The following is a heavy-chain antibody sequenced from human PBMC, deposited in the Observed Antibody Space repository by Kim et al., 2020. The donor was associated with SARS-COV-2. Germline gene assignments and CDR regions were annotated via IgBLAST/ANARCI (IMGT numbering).Heavy chain of an antibody. CDR1: GGSISSYY. CDR3: ALTYYDFWSGSHGYYGMDV. Sequence: SETLSLTCTVSGGSISSYYWSWIRQPPGKGLEWIGYIYYSGSTNYNPSLKSRVTISVDTSKNQFSLKLSSVTAADTAVYYCALTYYDFWSGSHGYYGMDVWGQGTTVTVSS. V-gene: IGHV4-59*13. D-gene: IGHD3-3*01. CDR2: IYYSGST. J-gene: IGHJ6*02.